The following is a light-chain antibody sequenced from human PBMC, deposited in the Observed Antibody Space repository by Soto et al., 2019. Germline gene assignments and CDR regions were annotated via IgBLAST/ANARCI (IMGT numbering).Light chain of an antibody. J-gene: IGLJ2*01. V-gene: IGLV2-8*01. CDR1: TSDVGRHNH. CDR2: EVS. Sequence: QSALTQPPSASGSPGQSVTISCTGTTSDVGRHNHVSWYQQHPGKAPKLMIYEVSKRPSGVPDRFSGSKSGNTASLTVSGLQAEDEADYYSSSYAGSNTLVFGGGNKVTVL. CDR3: SSYAGSNTLV.